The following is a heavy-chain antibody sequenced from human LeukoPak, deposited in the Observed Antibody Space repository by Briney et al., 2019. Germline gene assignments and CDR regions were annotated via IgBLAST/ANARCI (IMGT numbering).Heavy chain of an antibody. Sequence: GGSLRLSCAASGFTFSSYWMSWVRQAPGKGLEWVANIKQDGSEKYYVDSVKGRFTISRDNAKNSLYLQMNSLRAEDTAVYYCARWYCGNNGCYYDYWGQGTLVTVSS. V-gene: IGHV3-7*01. CDR2: IKQDGSEK. CDR3: ARWYCGNNGCYYDY. CDR1: GFTFSSYW. D-gene: IGHD2-2*01. J-gene: IGHJ4*02.